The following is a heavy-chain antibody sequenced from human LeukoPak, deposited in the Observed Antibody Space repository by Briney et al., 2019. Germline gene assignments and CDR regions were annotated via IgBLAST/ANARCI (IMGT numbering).Heavy chain of an antibody. V-gene: IGHV3-66*01. D-gene: IGHD3-3*01. CDR1: GFTVSSNY. CDR3: ARGPPYYGFWSGYLSLDY. J-gene: IGHJ4*02. Sequence: PGGSLRLSCAASGFTVSSNYMSWVRQAPGKGLEWVSVIYSGGSTYYADSVKGRFTISRDNSKNTLYLQMNSLRAEDTAVYYCARGPPYYGFWSGYLSLDYWGQGTLVTVSS. CDR2: IYSGGST.